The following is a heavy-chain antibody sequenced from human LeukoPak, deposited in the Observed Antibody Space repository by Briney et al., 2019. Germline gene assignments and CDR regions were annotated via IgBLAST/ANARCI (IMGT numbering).Heavy chain of an antibody. CDR1: GYSISSGYY. CDR2: IYHSGST. CDR3: ARERFLEWLSMAAPDFDY. V-gene: IGHV4-38-2*02. D-gene: IGHD3-3*01. Sequence: SETLSLTCTVSGYSISSGYYWGWIRQPPGKGLEWIGSIYHSGSTYYNPSLKSRVTISVDTSKNQFSLKLSSVTAADTAVYYCARERFLEWLSMAAPDFDYWGQGTLVTVSS. J-gene: IGHJ4*02.